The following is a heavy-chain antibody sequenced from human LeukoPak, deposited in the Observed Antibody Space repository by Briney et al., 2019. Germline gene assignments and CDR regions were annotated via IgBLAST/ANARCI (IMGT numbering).Heavy chain of an antibody. J-gene: IGHJ2*01. Sequence: GGSLRLSCAASGFTFSDYGIHWVRQAPGKGLEWVALISSEGHKKHYGDSVKGRFTISRDNSKNMVYLQMNSLSLEDTALYYCAKELYYYDTSRYFDIWGRGTLVTVSS. CDR1: GFTFSDYG. CDR2: ISSEGHKK. D-gene: IGHD3-22*01. V-gene: IGHV3-30*18. CDR3: AKELYYYDTSRYFDI.